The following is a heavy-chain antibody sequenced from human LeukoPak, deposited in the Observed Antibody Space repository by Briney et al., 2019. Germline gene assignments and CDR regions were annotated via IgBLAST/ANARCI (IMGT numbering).Heavy chain of an antibody. CDR2: IKHDGSEK. CDR1: GSIFTNYF. J-gene: IGHJ4*02. Sequence: GGSLRLSCAASGSIFTNYFMSWVRQAPGKGLEWVASIKHDGSEKYYVDSVRGRFTISRDNTMNSLYLQMSSLRAEDTAVYYCATDRGWRTSGYYLYYFEYWGQGILVTVSS. V-gene: IGHV3-7*01. CDR3: ATDRGWRTSGYYLYYFEY. D-gene: IGHD3-3*01.